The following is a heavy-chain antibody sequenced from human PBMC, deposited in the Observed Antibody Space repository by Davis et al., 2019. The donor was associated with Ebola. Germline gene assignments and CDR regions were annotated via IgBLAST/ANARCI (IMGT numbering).Heavy chain of an antibody. CDR3: ARHTYYDILTGWDY. V-gene: IGHV3-21*01. Sequence: GGSLRLSCAASGFTFGSYSMSWVRQAPGKGLEWVSCISTSSTYIYYADSVKGRFTISRDNAKNSLYLQLNSLRAEDTAVYYCARHTYYDILTGWDYWGQGTLVTVSS. CDR2: ISTSSTYI. J-gene: IGHJ4*02. CDR1: GFTFGSYS. D-gene: IGHD3-9*01.